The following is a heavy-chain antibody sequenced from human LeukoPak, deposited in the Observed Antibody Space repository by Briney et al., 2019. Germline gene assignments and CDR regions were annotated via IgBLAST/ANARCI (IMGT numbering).Heavy chain of an antibody. CDR2: IYPGDSDT. Sequence: GESLKISCKGSGYSFTSYWIGWVRQLPGKGLEWMGIIYPGDSDTRYSPSFQGQVTISADKSISTTYLQWSSLKASDTAMYYCARHAPSYYYDSSGYYFDEYGMDVWGQGTLVTVSS. J-gene: IGHJ6*02. V-gene: IGHV5-51*01. CDR3: ARHAPSYYYDSSGYYFDEYGMDV. D-gene: IGHD3-22*01. CDR1: GYSFTSYW.